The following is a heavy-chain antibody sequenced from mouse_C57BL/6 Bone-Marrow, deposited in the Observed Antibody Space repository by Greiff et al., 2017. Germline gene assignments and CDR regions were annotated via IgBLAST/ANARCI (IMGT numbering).Heavy chain of an antibody. J-gene: IGHJ3*01. Sequence: EVQLVESGAELVRPGASVKLSCTASGFNIKDDYMHWVKQRPEQGLEWIGWIDPENGDTEYASKFQGKATISADTSSNTAYLQLSSLTSEDTAVYYCTTIPKLLFAYWGQGTLVTVSA. CDR2: IDPENGDT. CDR1: GFNIKDDY. CDR3: TTIPKLLFAY. D-gene: IGHD1-1*01. V-gene: IGHV14-4*01.